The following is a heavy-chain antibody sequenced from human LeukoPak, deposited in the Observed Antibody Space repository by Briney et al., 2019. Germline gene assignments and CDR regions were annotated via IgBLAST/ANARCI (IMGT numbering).Heavy chain of an antibody. CDR3: ARDISGGYDGLDV. D-gene: IGHD3-22*01. V-gene: IGHV3-13*01. Sequence: GGSLRLSCAASGFTFSRYDMHWVRQVTGKGLEWVSAISTAGDTYYPGSVRGRFTVSRENAKNSLYLQMNSLSAGDTAVYYCARDISGGYDGLDVWGQGTTVTVSS. CDR1: GFTFSRYD. CDR2: ISTAGDT. J-gene: IGHJ6*02.